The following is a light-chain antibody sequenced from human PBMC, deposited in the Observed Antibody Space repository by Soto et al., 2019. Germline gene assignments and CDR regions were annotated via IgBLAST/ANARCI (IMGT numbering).Light chain of an antibody. Sequence: EIVMTQSPATLSVSPGERATLSCRASQSVSSNLAWYQQKPGQAPRLLIYGASTRATGIPARFSGSGSGTEFTLTISSLQSEDFALYYCQQYNNCPPCTFGQGTKLQIK. CDR2: GAS. CDR1: QSVSSN. J-gene: IGKJ2*02. CDR3: QQYNNCPPCT. V-gene: IGKV3-15*01.